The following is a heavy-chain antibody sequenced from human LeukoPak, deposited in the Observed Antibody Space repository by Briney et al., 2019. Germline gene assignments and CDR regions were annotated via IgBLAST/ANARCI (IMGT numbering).Heavy chain of an antibody. CDR3: ARELPREVTLDY. D-gene: IGHD2-21*02. J-gene: IGHJ4*02. CDR1: GFTFISYE. CDR2: INTDGSRT. Sequence: GGSLRLSCAASGFTFISYELQWVRQAPGKGLVWVSRINTDGSRTSYADSVKGRFTIFRDNAKNTLYLQMNSLRAEDTGVYYCARELPREVTLDYWGQRTLVTVSS. V-gene: IGHV3-74*01.